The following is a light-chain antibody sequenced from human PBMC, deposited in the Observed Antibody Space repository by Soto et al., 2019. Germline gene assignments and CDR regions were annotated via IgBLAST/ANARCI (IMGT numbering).Light chain of an antibody. CDR2: EGS. CDR3: CSYADSSTYVV. Sequence: QSALTQPASVSGSPGQSITISCTGTSIEVGSYNLVSWYQQHPGKAPKLMIYEGSKRPSGVSNRFSGSKSGNTASLTISGLQAEDEADYYCCSYADSSTYVVFGGGTKLTVL. CDR1: SIEVGSYNL. J-gene: IGLJ2*01. V-gene: IGLV2-23*01.